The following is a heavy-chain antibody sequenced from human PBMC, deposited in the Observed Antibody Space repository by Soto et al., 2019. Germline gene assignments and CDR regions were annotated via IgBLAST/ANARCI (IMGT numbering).Heavy chain of an antibody. Sequence: EEQLVESGGGLVQPGGSLKLACAASGFSFNDYTIHWVRQASGRGLEWLGRIRSKAKSYATAYAASVRGRFSISRDDSKNTAYLLINSLKPEDPARYYCSRHTGDYGYYLNAFDHWGQGTLVSVSS. D-gene: IGHD4-17*01. CDR3: SRHTGDYGYYLNAFDH. CDR1: GFSFNDYT. V-gene: IGHV3-73*01. J-gene: IGHJ4*02. CDR2: IRSKAKSYAT.